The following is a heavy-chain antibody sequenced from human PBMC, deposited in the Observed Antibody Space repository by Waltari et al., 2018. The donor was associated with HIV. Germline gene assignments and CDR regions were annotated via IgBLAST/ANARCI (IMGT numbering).Heavy chain of an antibody. CDR2: LSGSGSTA. CDR1: GFNFRNFA. J-gene: IGHJ3*01. CDR3: AKSMRDLRPSAFDV. V-gene: IGHV3-23*01. D-gene: IGHD2-8*01. Sequence: EVQLLESGGGLVQPGGSLRLPCKASGFNFRNFAMSWVRQAPGKAPEWVSALSGSGSTAAYADYVKGRFTISRDFSNNTLFLQMNNLRAEDTAVYFCAKSMRDLRPSAFDVWGQGTMVAISS.